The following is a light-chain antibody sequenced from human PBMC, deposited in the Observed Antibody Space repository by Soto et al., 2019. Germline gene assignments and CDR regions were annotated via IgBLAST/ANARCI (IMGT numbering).Light chain of an antibody. CDR2: DAS. V-gene: IGKV3D-15*01. CDR1: QSVSSN. J-gene: IGKJ1*01. CDR3: QQYGGSPRT. Sequence: EVVMTQSPATLSVSPGERATLSCRASQSVSSNLAWYQQKHGQAPRILIYDASNRATGIPARFSGSGSGTDFTLTISRLEPEDFAVYYRQQYGGSPRTFGQGTKVDIK.